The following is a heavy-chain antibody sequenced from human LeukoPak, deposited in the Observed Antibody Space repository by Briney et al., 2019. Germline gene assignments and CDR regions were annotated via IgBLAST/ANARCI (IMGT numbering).Heavy chain of an antibody. Sequence: GGSLRLSCVASGFTVSSNYMSWVRQAPGKGLEWVSVIYSGGSTYYADSVKGRFTISRDNSKNTLYLQMNSLRAEDTAVHYCASGSGSYRTPYYYMDVWGTGTTVTVSS. CDR3: ASGSGSYRTPYYYMDV. V-gene: IGHV3-53*01. CDR1: GFTVSSNY. D-gene: IGHD3-10*01. J-gene: IGHJ6*03. CDR2: IYSGGST.